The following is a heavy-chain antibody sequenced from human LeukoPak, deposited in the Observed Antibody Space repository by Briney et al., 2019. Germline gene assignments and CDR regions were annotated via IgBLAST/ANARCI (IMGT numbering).Heavy chain of an antibody. CDR1: GFNFDDYG. J-gene: IGHJ4*02. V-gene: IGHV3-9*01. CDR3: AKIHSNNWYGSGLGY. D-gene: IGHD2-2*01. CDR2: ISWNSGNI. Sequence: GGSLRLSCAASGFNFDDYGMHWVRQAPGKGLEWVSGISWNSGNIGYADSVKGRFTISRDNAKKSLYLQMNSLRTEDTALYYCAKIHSNNWYGSGLGYWGQGTLVTVSS.